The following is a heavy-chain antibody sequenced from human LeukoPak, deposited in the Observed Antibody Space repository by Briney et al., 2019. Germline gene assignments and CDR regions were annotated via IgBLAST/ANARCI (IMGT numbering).Heavy chain of an antibody. D-gene: IGHD2-21*01. J-gene: IGHJ4*02. CDR3: ASFGISWRSSY. V-gene: IGHV3-74*01. CDR2: ISDDGSYT. Sequence: GSLRLSCAASGFTFSSYWMHWVRQAPGKGLVWVSRISDDGSYTSNVDSVKGRFTISRDNVNNMLYLHMNSLRAEDTAVYYCASFGISWRSSYWGQGTLVTVSS. CDR1: GFTFSSYW.